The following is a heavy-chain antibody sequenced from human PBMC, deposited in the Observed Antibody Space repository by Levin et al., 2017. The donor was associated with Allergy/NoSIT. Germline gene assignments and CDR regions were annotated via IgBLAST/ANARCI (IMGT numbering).Heavy chain of an antibody. Sequence: PGGSLRLSCAASGFSFNNAWMNWVRQAPGKGLEWVGRIKSKTEGGTLDYAAPVKGRFTISRDDSKNTLYLQMNSLKTEDTAVYYCNSRDSGNYQNPLAYMDVWGKGTTVTVSS. CDR2: IKSKTEGGTL. CDR1: GFSFNNAW. J-gene: IGHJ6*03. D-gene: IGHD3-10*01. CDR3: NSRDSGNYQNPLAYMDV. V-gene: IGHV3-15*01.